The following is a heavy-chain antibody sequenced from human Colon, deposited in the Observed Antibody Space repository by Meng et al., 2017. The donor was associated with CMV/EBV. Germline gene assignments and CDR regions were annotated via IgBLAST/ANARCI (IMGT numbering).Heavy chain of an antibody. CDR2: IKQDGSES. CDR3: ARDPGYSSFDY. D-gene: IGHD6-13*01. J-gene: IGHJ4*02. V-gene: IGHV3-7*01. Sequence: GESLKISCAASGLRFSSFWMSWVRQAPGGGLEWVAKIKQDGSESWYVDSVKGRFTISRDNAKNSVYLQMNSLRAEDTAVYYCARDPGYSSFDYWGQGTLVTVSS. CDR1: GLRFSSFW.